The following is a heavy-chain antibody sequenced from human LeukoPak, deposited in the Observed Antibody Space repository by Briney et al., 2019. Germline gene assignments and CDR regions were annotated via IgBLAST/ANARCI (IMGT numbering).Heavy chain of an antibody. Sequence: GGSLRLSCAASGFTFSDYYMSWIRQAPGKGLEWVSYISSSGSTIYYADSVKGRFTISRDDAKNSLYLQMNSLRAEDTAVYYCARIRSMIVVGLDYWGQGTLVTVSS. D-gene: IGHD3-22*01. CDR3: ARIRSMIVVGLDY. V-gene: IGHV3-11*01. J-gene: IGHJ4*02. CDR1: GFTFSDYY. CDR2: ISSSGSTI.